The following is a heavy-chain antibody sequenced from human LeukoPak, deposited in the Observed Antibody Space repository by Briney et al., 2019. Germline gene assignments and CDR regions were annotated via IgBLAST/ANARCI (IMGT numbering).Heavy chain of an antibody. CDR1: GYIFTGHY. D-gene: IGHD3-22*01. CDR2: INPNSGGT. V-gene: IGHV1-2*02. J-gene: IGHJ4*02. Sequence: ASVKVSCKASGYIFTGHYMHWVRQAPGQGLEWMGWINPNSGGTNYAQKFQGRVTMTRDTSISTAYMELSRLRSDDTAVYYCARDVTGDGFTMIVVQAAYYFDYWGQGTLVTVSS. CDR3: ARDVTGDGFTMIVVQAAYYFDY.